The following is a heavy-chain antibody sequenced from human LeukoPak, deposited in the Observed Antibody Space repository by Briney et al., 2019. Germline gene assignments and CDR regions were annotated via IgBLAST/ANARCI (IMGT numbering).Heavy chain of an antibody. J-gene: IGHJ4*02. D-gene: IGHD3-22*01. Sequence: SVKVSCKASGGTFSTYAINWVRQAPGQGLEWMGRIIPILVIANYAQKFQGRVTITADKSPSTAYMELSSLRSEDTAVYYCARDLDYDSSGYKMNRFDYWGQGTLVTVSS. V-gene: IGHV1-69*04. CDR2: IIPILVIA. CDR1: GGTFSTYA. CDR3: ARDLDYDSSGYKMNRFDY.